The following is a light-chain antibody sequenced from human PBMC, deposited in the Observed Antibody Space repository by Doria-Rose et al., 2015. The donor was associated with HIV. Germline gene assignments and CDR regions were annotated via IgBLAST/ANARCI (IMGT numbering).Light chain of an antibody. Sequence: TQSLGTLSLSPGERATLSCRASQSFSSTYLAWYQQKPGQAPSLLIYDGSTRATGIPDRFSASGSGTDFTLTINRLEPEDFALYYCHRYGTSWTFGQGTKVEI. J-gene: IGKJ1*01. V-gene: IGKV3-20*01. CDR2: DGS. CDR1: QSFSSTY. CDR3: HRYGTSWT.